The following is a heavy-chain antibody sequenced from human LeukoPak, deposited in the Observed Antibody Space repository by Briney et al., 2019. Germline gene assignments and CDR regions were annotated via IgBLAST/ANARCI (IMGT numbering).Heavy chain of an antibody. CDR3: ARWGGATLDDYFDY. Sequence: ASVTVSCTASGYTFTGYYMHWVRQAPGQGLGWMGWINPNSGGTNYAQKFQGWVTMTRDTSISTAYMELSRLRSDDTAVYYCARWGGATLDDYFDYWGQGTLVTVS. D-gene: IGHD1-26*01. J-gene: IGHJ4*02. V-gene: IGHV1-2*04. CDR1: GYTFTGYY. CDR2: INPNSGGT.